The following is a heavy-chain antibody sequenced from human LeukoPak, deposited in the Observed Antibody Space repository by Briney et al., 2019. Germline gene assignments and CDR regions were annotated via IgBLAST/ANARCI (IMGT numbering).Heavy chain of an antibody. CDR1: GFTFSTYA. D-gene: IGHD5-12*01. CDR3: ARGRSGYDWFDY. J-gene: IGHJ4*02. CDR2: ISNDGSNE. V-gene: IGHV3-30-3*01. Sequence: PGRSLRLSCAASGFTFSTYAVHWVRQAPGKGLEWVAVISNDGSNEYYADSMKGRFTITRDNSKNTLYLQMNSLRAEDTAVYYCARGRSGYDWFDYWGQGTLVTVSS.